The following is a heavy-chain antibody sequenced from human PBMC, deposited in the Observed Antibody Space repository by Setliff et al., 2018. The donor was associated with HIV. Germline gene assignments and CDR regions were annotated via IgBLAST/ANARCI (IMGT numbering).Heavy chain of an antibody. CDR2: IYYTGYT. D-gene: IGHD3-9*01. J-gene: IGHJ6*03. V-gene: IGHV4-4*02. Sequence: SETLSLTCVVSSESINIHNWWTWVRQPPGKGLEWIGEIYYTGYTFNNPSLTSRVTMSVDTSKSQFSLKLQSVTAADTAIYYCARHTAVNVSPSGLGYYYIDVWAKGTSVTVSS. CDR1: SESINIHNW. CDR3: ARHTAVNVSPSGLGYYYIDV.